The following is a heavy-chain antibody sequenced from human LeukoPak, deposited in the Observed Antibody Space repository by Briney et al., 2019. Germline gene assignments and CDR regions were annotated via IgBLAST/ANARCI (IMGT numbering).Heavy chain of an antibody. D-gene: IGHD1-7*01. V-gene: IGHV3-64*01. J-gene: IGHJ2*01. CDR1: GFTFSSYA. Sequence: GGSLRLSCAASGFTFSSYAVHWVRQAPGKGLEYVSAISSNGGSTYYVNSVKGRFTISRDNSKNTLYLQMGSLRAEDMAVYYCARGLWGRNYEDWYFDLWGRGTLVTVSS. CDR2: ISSNGGST. CDR3: ARGLWGRNYEDWYFDL.